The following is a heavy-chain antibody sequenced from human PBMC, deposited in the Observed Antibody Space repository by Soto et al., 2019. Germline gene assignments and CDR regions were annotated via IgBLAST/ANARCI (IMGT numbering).Heavy chain of an antibody. Sequence: APVKVSCKASGYTFTSYGISWLRQAPGQGLEWMGWINPYNGNTNYAQKLQGRVTMTTDTSTNTAYMELRSLRSDDTAVYYCARDWFGIDYWGQGTLVTVSS. V-gene: IGHV1-18*01. CDR1: GYTFTSYG. D-gene: IGHD3-16*01. CDR3: ARDWFGIDY. J-gene: IGHJ4*02. CDR2: INPYNGNT.